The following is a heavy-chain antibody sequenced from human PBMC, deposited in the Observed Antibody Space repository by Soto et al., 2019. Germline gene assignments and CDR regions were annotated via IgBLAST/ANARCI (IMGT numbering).Heavy chain of an antibody. CDR3: ARHGQDQNWNLFYYGTDV. J-gene: IGHJ6*02. V-gene: IGHV5-10-1*01. D-gene: IGHD1-7*01. CDR2: IDPSDSYT. Sequence: GESLKISCKGSGYSFTSYWISWVRQMPGKGLEWMGRIDPSDSYTNYSPSFQGHVTISADKSIGTAYLQWRSLKASDTAMYYCARHGQDQNWNLFYYGTDVWGQGTTVTVSS. CDR1: GYSFTSYW.